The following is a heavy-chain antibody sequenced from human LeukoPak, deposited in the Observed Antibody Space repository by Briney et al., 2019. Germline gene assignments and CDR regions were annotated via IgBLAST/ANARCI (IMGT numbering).Heavy chain of an antibody. CDR1: GFTFSNAW. V-gene: IGHV3-15*01. D-gene: IGHD6-13*01. CDR2: IKSKTDGGTT. CDR3: TTTYPARIAAAGKAPYFDY. J-gene: IGHJ4*02. Sequence: GGSLRLSCAASGFTFSNAWMSWVRQAPGKGLEWVGRIKSKTDGGTTDYAAPVKGRFTTSRDDSKSTLYLQMNSLKTEDTAVYYCTTTYPARIAAAGKAPYFDYWGQGTLVTVSS.